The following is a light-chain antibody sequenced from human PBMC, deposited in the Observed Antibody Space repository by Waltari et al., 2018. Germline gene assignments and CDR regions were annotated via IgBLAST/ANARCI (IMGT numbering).Light chain of an antibody. CDR1: QGISSY. CDR2: AAS. CDR3: QQYYSYPWT. J-gene: IGKJ1*01. Sequence: AIRMTQSPSSFYVSTGDRVTITCRASQGISSYLAWYQQKPGKAPKLLIYAASNLQSRVPSRFSGSRSGTDFPLIISCLQSQDFATFYCQQYYSYPWTFGQGTKVEI. V-gene: IGKV1-8*01.